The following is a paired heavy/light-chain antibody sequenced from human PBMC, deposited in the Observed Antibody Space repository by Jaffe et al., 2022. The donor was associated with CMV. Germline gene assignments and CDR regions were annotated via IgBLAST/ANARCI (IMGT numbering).Light chain of an antibody. CDR1: QSLLHSNGYNY. CDR2: LGS. CDR3: MQALQTPYT. Sequence: DVVMTQSPLSLPVTPGEPASISCRSSQSLLHSNGYNYLDWYLQKPGKSPQLLVYLGSNRASGVPDRFSGSGSGTDFTLTISRVEAEDVGVYYCMQALQTPYTFGQGTKLEIK. V-gene: IGKV2-28*01. J-gene: IGKJ2*01.
Heavy chain of an antibody. Sequence: EVHLVESGGGLVKPGGSLRLSCAASGYTFSSYSMNWVRQAPGKGLEWISSISSSSGYIYYADSVKGRFTISRDNAKNSLYLQMNGLRADDTAVYYCARRGKYTYGYLEAFDIWGQGTKVTVSS. CDR3: ARRGKYTYGYLEAFDI. V-gene: IGHV3-21*01. CDR1: GYTFSSYS. D-gene: IGHD5-18*01. CDR2: ISSSSGYI. J-gene: IGHJ3*02.